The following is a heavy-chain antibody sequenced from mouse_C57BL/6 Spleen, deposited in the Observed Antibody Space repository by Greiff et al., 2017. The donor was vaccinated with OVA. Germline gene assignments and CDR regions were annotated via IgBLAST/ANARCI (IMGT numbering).Heavy chain of an antibody. D-gene: IGHD1-1*01. J-gene: IGHJ4*01. CDR2: IDPNSGGT. Sequence: QVQLQQSGAELVKPGASVKLSCKASGYTFTSYWMHWVKQRPGRGLEWIGRIDPNSGGTKYNEKFKSKATLTVDTPSSTASTQLRSLTSENSAVDYGAGSDYYGSSCDVALDYWGKGTTVTASS. V-gene: IGHV1-72*01. CDR3: AGSDYYGSSCDVALDY. CDR1: GYTFTSYW.